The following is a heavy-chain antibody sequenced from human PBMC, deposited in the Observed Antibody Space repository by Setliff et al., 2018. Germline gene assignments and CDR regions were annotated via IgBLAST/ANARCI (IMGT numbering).Heavy chain of an antibody. J-gene: IGHJ4*02. V-gene: IGHV3-7*03. Sequence: PGGSLRLSCAASGFTFSSYWMSWVRQAPGKGLEWVANIKQDGSEKYYVDSVKGRFTISRDNARNSVYLQMNSLRAEDTAVYYCATAPDIAVAGLPGYWGQGTLVTVSS. CDR2: IKQDGSEK. CDR1: GFTFSSYW. D-gene: IGHD6-19*01. CDR3: ATAPDIAVAGLPGY.